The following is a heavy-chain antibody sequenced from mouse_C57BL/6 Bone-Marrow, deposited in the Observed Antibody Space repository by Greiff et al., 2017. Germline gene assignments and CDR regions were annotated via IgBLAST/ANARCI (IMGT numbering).Heavy chain of an antibody. J-gene: IGHJ2*01. D-gene: IGHD4-1*01. V-gene: IGHV1-42*01. CDR1: GYSFTGYY. CDR2: INPSTGGT. Sequence: EVQLQQSGPELVKPGASVKISCKASGYSFTGYYMNWVKQSPEKSLEWIGEINPSTGGTTYNQKFKAKATLTVDKSSSTAYMQLKSLTSEDSAVYYCARRTGNFDYGGQGTTLTVSS. CDR3: ARRTGNFDY.